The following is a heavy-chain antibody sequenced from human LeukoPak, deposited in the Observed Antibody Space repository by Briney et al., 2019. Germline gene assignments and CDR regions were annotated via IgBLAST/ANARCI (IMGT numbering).Heavy chain of an antibody. D-gene: IGHD5-24*01. V-gene: IGHV4-31*03. Sequence: SETLSLTCTVSGGSISSGGYYWSWIRQHPGKGLEWIGYIYYSGSTYYNPSLKSRVTISVDTSKNQFSLKLSSVTAADTAVYYCARTRDGYNYYFDYWGQGTLVTVSS. CDR2: IYYSGST. CDR1: GGSISSGGYY. J-gene: IGHJ4*02. CDR3: ARTRDGYNYYFDY.